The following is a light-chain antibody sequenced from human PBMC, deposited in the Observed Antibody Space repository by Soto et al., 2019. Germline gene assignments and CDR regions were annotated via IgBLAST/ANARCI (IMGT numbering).Light chain of an antibody. CDR2: GAS. CDR1: QSVSSN. J-gene: IGKJ2*01. CDR3: QQYNKWFT. V-gene: IGKV3-15*01. Sequence: EIVMTQSPATLSVSPGDRATLSCRASQSVSSNLAWYQQKPGQAPRLLIYGASTRATGIPARFSGTGSGTEFTLTISSLQSEDFAVYYCQQYNKWFTFRQGTNLEIK.